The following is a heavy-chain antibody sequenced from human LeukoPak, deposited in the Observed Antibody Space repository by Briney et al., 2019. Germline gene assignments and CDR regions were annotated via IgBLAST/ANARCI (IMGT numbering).Heavy chain of an antibody. CDR2: IYAGNSDA. J-gene: IGHJ4*02. D-gene: IGHD2-2*01. CDR1: GYPFTTSW. CDR3: ARLVKGDPPIVVGDY. V-gene: IGHV5-51*01. Sequence: GESLKISCQGFGYPFTTSWIGWVRQLPGKGLEWTAIIYAGNSDAKYSPSFQGQVTISADKSISTAYLQWSSLKASDTAMYYCARLVKGDPPIVVGDYWGQGTLVTVSS.